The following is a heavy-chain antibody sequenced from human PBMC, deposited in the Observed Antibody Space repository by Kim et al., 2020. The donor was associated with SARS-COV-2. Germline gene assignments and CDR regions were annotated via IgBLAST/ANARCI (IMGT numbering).Heavy chain of an antibody. CDR3: ARGFGVLNYYYGLDV. Sequence: GGSLRLSCAASGFSFNSYGMHWVRQAPGKGLEWVAVIWYDGNDVHYADSVKGRFTISRDNSKKILSLQMNSLRADDAAVYYCARGFGVLNYYYGLDVWGQGTTVIVSS. CDR2: IWYDGNDV. D-gene: IGHD3-3*01. CDR1: GFSFNSYG. J-gene: IGHJ6*02. V-gene: IGHV3-33*01.